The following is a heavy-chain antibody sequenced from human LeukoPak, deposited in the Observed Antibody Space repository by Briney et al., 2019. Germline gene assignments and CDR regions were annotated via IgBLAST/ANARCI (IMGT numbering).Heavy chain of an antibody. Sequence: PGGSLRLSCAASGFTFSTYWMHWVRQAPGKGLVWVSRISSDGSITGYADSVKGRFTISRDNAKNTLYLQMNSLRAEDTAVYYCARGCLRRFCIGSGSSHDYWGQGTLVTVSS. CDR1: GFTFSTYW. CDR3: ARGCLRRFCIGSGSSHDY. D-gene: IGHD3-10*01. CDR2: ISSDGSIT. V-gene: IGHV3-74*01. J-gene: IGHJ4*02.